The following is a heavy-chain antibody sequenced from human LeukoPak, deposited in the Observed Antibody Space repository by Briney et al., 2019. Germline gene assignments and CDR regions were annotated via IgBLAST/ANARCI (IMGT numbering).Heavy chain of an antibody. V-gene: IGHV3-30*18. CDR1: GFTFSSYG. CDR3: AKDLYSGSYSGDY. Sequence: GGSLRLSCAASGFTFSSYGMHWVRQAPGKGLEWVAFISYDGSNKYYAYSVRGRFTISKDNSKNTLYLQMNTLRAEDTALYYCAKDLYSGSYSGDYRGQGTLVTVSS. D-gene: IGHD1-26*01. J-gene: IGHJ4*02. CDR2: ISYDGSNK.